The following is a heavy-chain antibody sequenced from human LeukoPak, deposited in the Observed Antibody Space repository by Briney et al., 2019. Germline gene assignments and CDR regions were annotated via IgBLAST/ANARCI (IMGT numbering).Heavy chain of an antibody. CDR2: ISSSGSST. CDR1: GFTFSSFA. V-gene: IGHV3-23*01. D-gene: IGHD3-10*01. CDR3: ARDLYSGDLVAFDI. Sequence: PGGSLRLSCAASGFTFSSFAMSWVRQAPGKGLEWVSSISSSGSSTYYADSVKGRFTISRDNSKNTLYLQMNSLRAEDTAVYYCARDLYSGDLVAFDIWGQGTMVTVSS. J-gene: IGHJ3*02.